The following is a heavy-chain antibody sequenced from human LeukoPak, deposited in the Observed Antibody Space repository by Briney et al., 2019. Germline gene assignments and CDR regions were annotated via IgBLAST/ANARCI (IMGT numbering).Heavy chain of an antibody. CDR3: AMMIIGASLLP. D-gene: IGHD3-22*01. J-gene: IGHJ5*02. V-gene: IGHV4-59*03. CDR1: GGSISSYY. Sequence: SVTLSLTCTVAGGSISSYYWSWIRQPPGKGLEWIGYIFYTGSTNYNPSLKSRVTISVDTSKNQFSLNLSSVTAADTAVYYCAMMIIGASLLPWVQGTLVTVSS. CDR2: IFYTGST.